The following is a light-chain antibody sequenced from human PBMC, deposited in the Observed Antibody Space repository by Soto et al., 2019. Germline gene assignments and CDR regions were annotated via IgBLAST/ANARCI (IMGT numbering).Light chain of an antibody. Sequence: EIVLTQSPGTLSLSPGERATLSCRASQSVSSSYLAWYQQKPGQGPSLLIYGTSTRAGGIPDRFSGSGSGTDFTLTISRLEPEDFAVYYCQQYGSSPRTFGQGTKVDIK. V-gene: IGKV3-20*01. CDR1: QSVSSSY. CDR3: QQYGSSPRT. CDR2: GTS. J-gene: IGKJ1*01.